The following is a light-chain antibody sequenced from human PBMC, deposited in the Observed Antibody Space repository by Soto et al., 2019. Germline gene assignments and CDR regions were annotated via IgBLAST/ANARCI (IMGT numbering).Light chain of an antibody. V-gene: IGLV2-23*01. CDR3: CTYAGSNTWV. Sequence: QSVLTQPATVSRSPGQSITISRTGNSSDVGRYSLVSWYQQHPGKAPKLMISEAHKRPSGVSNRFSGSKSGNTASLTISELQTEDEADYSCCTYAGSNTWVFGTGTKVTVL. CDR1: SSDVGRYSL. CDR2: EAH. J-gene: IGLJ1*01.